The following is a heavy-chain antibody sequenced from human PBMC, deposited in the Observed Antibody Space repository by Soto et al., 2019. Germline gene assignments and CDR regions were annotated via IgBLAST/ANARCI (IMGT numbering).Heavy chain of an antibody. D-gene: IGHD7-27*01. CDR3: AAELGFGKVSVD. V-gene: IGHV1-69*01. CDR2: IIPLFGTT. CDR1: GDTFKNCV. J-gene: IGHJ6*02. Sequence: QVQVVQSGVEVRRPGSSVKVSCKASGDTFKNCVISWVRQAPGQGLEWMGGIIPLFGTTDFAQRLQGRLTITTDESTTTAHMERSRLRSEDTATYYCAAELGFGKVSVDWCQGTTVIVSS.